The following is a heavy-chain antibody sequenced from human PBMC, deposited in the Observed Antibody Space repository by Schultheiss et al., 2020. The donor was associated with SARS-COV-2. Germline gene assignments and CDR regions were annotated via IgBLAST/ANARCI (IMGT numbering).Heavy chain of an antibody. V-gene: IGHV1-18*01. Sequence: ASVKVSCKASGGTFSSYAISWVRQAPGQGLEWMGWMNPNSGNTGYAQKFQGRVTMTTDTSTSTAYMELRSLRSDDTAVYYCARDDQHSTNYYYGMDVWGQGTTVAVSS. CDR3: ARDDQHSTNYYYGMDV. D-gene: IGHD2-2*01. CDR2: MNPNSGNT. CDR1: GGTFSSYA. J-gene: IGHJ6*02.